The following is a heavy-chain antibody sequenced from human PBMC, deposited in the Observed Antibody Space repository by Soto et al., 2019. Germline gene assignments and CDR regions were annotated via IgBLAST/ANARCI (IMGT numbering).Heavy chain of an antibody. D-gene: IGHD3-16*01. V-gene: IGHV1-69*13. CDR2: IIPLFGTA. J-gene: IGHJ2*01. Sequence: SVKVSCKTSGGTFSSYSINWVRQAPGQGLEWMGGIIPLFGTANYAQKFQGRVTLTADESTSTAHMELSSLRNEDTAVYYCARPFQSWPGGWYFDLWGRGTLVTVSS. CDR1: GGTFSSYS. CDR3: ARPFQSWPGGWYFDL.